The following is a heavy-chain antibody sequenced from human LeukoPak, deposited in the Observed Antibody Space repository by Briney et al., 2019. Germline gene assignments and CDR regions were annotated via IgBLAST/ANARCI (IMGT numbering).Heavy chain of an antibody. CDR2: ITSDGRYK. V-gene: IGHV3-30*03. CDR1: GFTFSSYG. J-gene: IGHJ5*02. CDR3: AREELGSSLGFDP. D-gene: IGHD3-16*01. Sequence: GGSLRLSCAASGFTFSSYGTHWVRQAPGKGLEWVAVITSDGRYKYYADSVKGRFTISRDNSKNTLYLQMNSLRAEDTAVYYCAREELGSSLGFDPWGQGTLVTVSS.